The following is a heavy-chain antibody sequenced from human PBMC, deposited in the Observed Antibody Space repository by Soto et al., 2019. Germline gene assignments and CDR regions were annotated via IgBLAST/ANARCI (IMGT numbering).Heavy chain of an antibody. J-gene: IGHJ4*02. CDR2: IYTGGTT. CDR1: GFTVSSSNY. Sequence: EVQLVESGGGLIQPGGSLRLSCVVSGFTVSSSNYMSWVRQAPGKGLEWVSVIYTGGTTYYADSVKGRFTISRHNSKNTLYLQMNSLRAEDTAVYYCPGYGYWGQGTLVTVSS. D-gene: IGHD5-12*01. V-gene: IGHV3-53*01. CDR3: PGYGY.